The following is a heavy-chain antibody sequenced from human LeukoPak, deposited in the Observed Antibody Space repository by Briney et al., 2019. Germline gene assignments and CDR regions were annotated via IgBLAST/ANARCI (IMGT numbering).Heavy chain of an antibody. Sequence: PSETLSLTCAVYGGSFSGYCWSWIRQPPGKGLEWIGEINHSGSTNYNPSLKSRVTISVDTSKNQFSLKLSSVTAADTAVYYCATTVAAADYWYFDLWGRGTLVTVSS. J-gene: IGHJ2*01. CDR1: GGSFSGYC. D-gene: IGHD6-13*01. CDR3: ATTVAAADYWYFDL. CDR2: INHSGST. V-gene: IGHV4-34*01.